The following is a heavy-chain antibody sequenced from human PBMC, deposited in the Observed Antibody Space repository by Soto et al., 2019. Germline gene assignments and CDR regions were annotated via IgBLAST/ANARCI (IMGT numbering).Heavy chain of an antibody. D-gene: IGHD3-16*01. CDR1: GGSISSGDYY. V-gene: IGHV4-30-4*01. J-gene: IGHJ5*02. CDR2: IYYSGST. CDR3: VREGGDNWFDP. Sequence: SETLSLTCTVSGGSISSGDYYWSWIRQPPGKGLEWIGYIYYSGSTFYNPSLKNRVTISLDTSKIQFSLKLSSVTAADTAVYYRVREGGDNWFDPWGQGTLVTVSS.